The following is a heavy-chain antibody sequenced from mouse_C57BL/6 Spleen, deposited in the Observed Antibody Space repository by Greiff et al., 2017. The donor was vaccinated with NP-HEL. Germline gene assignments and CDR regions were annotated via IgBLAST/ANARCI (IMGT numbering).Heavy chain of an antibody. CDR3: ARDSNFPWFAY. J-gene: IGHJ3*01. Sequence: VKLVESGPGLVQPSQSLSITCTVSGFSLTSYGVHWVRQSPGKGLEWLGVIWSGGSTDYNAAFISRLSISKDNSKSQVFFKMNSLQADDTAIYYCARDSNFPWFAYWGQGTLVTVSA. CDR2: IWSGGST. D-gene: IGHD2-5*01. CDR1: GFSLTSYG. V-gene: IGHV2-2*01.